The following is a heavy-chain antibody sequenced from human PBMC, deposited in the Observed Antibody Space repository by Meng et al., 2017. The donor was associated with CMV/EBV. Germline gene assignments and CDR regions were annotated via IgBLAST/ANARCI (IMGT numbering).Heavy chain of an antibody. CDR1: GFTFSNDG. CDR3: AKDCATIVGAIGY. D-gene: IGHD1-26*01. J-gene: IGHJ4*02. Sequence: AASGFTFSNDGGRWVRQAPGKGLGWVAVIWFDGIHKYYADSVKGRFTISRDNSKNTLYLKMNSLRAEDTAVYYCAKDCATIVGAIGYWGQGTLVTVSS. V-gene: IGHV3-33*06. CDR2: IWFDGIHK.